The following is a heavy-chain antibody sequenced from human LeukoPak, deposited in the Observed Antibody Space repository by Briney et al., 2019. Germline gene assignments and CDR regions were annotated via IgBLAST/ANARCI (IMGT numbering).Heavy chain of an antibody. CDR2: IISSSSYI. Sequence: PGGSLRLSCAASGFTFSSYSMNWVRQAPGKGLEWVSSIISSSSYIYYADSVKGRFTISRDNAKNSLYLQMNSLRAEDTAVYYCARDSSSFDFWSGYYDPFGYWGQGTLVTVSS. D-gene: IGHD3-3*01. CDR3: ARDSSSFDFWSGYYDPFGY. V-gene: IGHV3-21*01. CDR1: GFTFSSYS. J-gene: IGHJ4*02.